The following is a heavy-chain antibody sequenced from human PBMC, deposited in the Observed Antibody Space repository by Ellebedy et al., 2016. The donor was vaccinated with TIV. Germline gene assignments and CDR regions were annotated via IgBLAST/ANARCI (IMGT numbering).Heavy chain of an antibody. Sequence: GESLKISCAASGFSFSSYRMNWVRQTPERGLEWVSSIGTTGAYIFYADSVKGRFTISRDNAKNSLYLEMTNLRGEDTATYNCAKNNGGSGPNWFAPWGQGTLVTVSS. CDR1: GFSFSSYR. CDR3: AKNNGGSGPNWFAP. D-gene: IGHD2-15*01. CDR2: IGTTGAYI. V-gene: IGHV3-21*06. J-gene: IGHJ5*02.